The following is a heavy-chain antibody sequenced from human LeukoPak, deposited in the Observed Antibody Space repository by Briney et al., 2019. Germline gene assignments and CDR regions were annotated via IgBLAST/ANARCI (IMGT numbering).Heavy chain of an antibody. D-gene: IGHD2-15*01. Sequence: SETLSLTCTVSGGSISSGDYYWSWIRQPPGKGLGWIGYIYYSGSTYYNPSLKSRVTISVDTSKNQFSLKLSSVTAADTAVYYCAREGGGSCLDYWGQGTLVTVSS. V-gene: IGHV4-30-4*01. CDR3: AREGGGSCLDY. J-gene: IGHJ4*02. CDR1: GGSISSGDYY. CDR2: IYYSGST.